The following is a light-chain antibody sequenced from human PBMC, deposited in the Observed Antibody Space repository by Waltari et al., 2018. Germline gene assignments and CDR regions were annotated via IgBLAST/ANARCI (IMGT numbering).Light chain of an antibody. Sequence: QSALTQPPSASGSPGQSVTIPCTGTSSDIGGYNSVPWYQQHPGKAPKLMIYEVNKRPSGVPDRFSGSKSGNTASLTVSGLQAEDEADYYCSSYAGSNNYVVFGGGTKLTVL. J-gene: IGLJ2*01. V-gene: IGLV2-8*01. CDR3: SSYAGSNNYVV. CDR2: EVN. CDR1: SSDIGGYNS.